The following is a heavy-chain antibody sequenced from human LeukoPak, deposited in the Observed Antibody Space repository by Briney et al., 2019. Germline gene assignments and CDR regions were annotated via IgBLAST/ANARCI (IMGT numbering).Heavy chain of an antibody. V-gene: IGHV4-4*07. Sequence: SETLSLTCTVSGVYMSSFYWTWIRQPAGKGLEWIGRIYTSGSTNFDPSLKSRVTMSVDASKNQFSLEQASVTAADTAVYYCANGKYYYDGSGFFIADYWGQGALVSVSS. D-gene: IGHD3-22*01. CDR1: GVYMSSFY. J-gene: IGHJ4*02. CDR2: IYTSGST. CDR3: ANGKYYYDGSGFFIADY.